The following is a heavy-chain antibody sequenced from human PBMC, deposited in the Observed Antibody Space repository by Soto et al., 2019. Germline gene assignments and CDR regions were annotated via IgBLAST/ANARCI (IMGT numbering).Heavy chain of an antibody. V-gene: IGHV1-69*01. J-gene: IGHJ4*02. CDR2: IMPFFGSG. CDR1: RGTFTNYA. Sequence: QVYLVQSGAEVKKPGSSVKVSCKALRGTFTNYAFSWVRQAPGQGLEWMGGIMPFFGSGNYAQKFQGRINITADDSTSSVYLQLTSLRSEDTAVYYCERDRAGYYSHFVYWGQGTLVTVSS. CDR3: ERDRAGYYSHFVY. D-gene: IGHD3-22*01.